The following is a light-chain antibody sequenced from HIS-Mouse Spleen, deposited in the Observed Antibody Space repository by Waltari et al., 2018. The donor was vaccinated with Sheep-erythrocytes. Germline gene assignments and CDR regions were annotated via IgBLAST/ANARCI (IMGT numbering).Light chain of an antibody. Sequence: NFMLTQPHSVSESPGKTVTISCTRSSRSLASNYVQWYHQRPGSAPTTVIYEDNQRPSGVPDRFSGSIDSSSNSASLTISGLKTEDEADYYCQSYDSSNHDVVFGGGTKLTVL. CDR3: QSYDSSNHDVV. CDR1: SRSLASNY. V-gene: IGLV6-57*04. CDR2: EDN. J-gene: IGLJ2*01.